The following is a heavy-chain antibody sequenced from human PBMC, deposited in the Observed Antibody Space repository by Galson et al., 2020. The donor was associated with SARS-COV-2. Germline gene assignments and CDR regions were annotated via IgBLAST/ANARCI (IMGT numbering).Heavy chain of an antibody. J-gene: IGHJ4*02. CDR2: FIPIFCTA. D-gene: IGHD2-2*01. CDR1: GGTFTDYD. CDR3: AVTPGSFNTTSYPIPRDFIFDG. V-gene: IGHV1-69*05. Sequence: ASVKVSCKASGGTFTDYDFSWVRQAPGQGLEWMGGFIPIFCTATYAQNFQGRVTITTDESTNTAYMELSSLRYEDTAVYYCAVTPGSFNTTSYPIPRDFIFDGWDQGTTVTVSS.